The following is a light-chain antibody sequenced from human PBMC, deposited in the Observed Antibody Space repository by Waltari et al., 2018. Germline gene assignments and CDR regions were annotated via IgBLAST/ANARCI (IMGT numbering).Light chain of an antibody. J-gene: IGLJ2*01. Sequence: QSALTQPASVSGSPGQSITISCTGTSSDVGGHNYAPWYQQHPGKAPKLMIYEVSNRPSGVSNRFSGSKSGNTASLTISGLQAEDEADYYCSSYTSSSTVVFGGGTKLTVL. V-gene: IGLV2-14*01. CDR2: EVS. CDR3: SSYTSSSTVV. CDR1: SSDVGGHNY.